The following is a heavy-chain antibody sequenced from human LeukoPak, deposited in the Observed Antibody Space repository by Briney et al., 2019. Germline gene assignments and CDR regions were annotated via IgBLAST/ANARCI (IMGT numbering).Heavy chain of an antibody. CDR2: IYYSGST. CDR1: GFSISNYW. D-gene: IGHD5-12*01. V-gene: IGHV4-31*02. CDR3: ARRRDRGYDFDY. Sequence: LRLSCAVSGFSISNYWMTWVRQHPGKGLEWIGYIYYSGSTYYNPSLKSRLTISVDTSKSQFSLRLSSVTAADTAVYYCARRRDRGYDFDYWGQGTLVTVSS. J-gene: IGHJ4*02.